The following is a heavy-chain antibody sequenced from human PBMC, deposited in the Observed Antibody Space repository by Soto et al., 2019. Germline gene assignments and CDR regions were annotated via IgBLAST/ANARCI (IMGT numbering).Heavy chain of an antibody. CDR3: AKDISGYCSSTSCFDY. CDR2: ISWNSGSI. J-gene: IGHJ4*02. V-gene: IGHV3-9*01. CDR1: GFTFDDYA. D-gene: IGHD2-2*01. Sequence: GGSLRLSCAASGFTFDDYAMHWVRQAPGKGLEWVSGISWNSGSIGYADSVKGRFTISRDNAKNSLYLQMNSLRAEDTALYYCAKDISGYCSSTSCFDYWGQGTLVTVSS.